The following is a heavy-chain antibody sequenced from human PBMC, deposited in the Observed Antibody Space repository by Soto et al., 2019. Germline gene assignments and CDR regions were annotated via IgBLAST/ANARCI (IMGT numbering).Heavy chain of an antibody. J-gene: IGHJ4*02. D-gene: IGHD3-10*01. V-gene: IGHV4-39*01. CDR1: GGSISSSSYY. CDR3: ARHNYGSGSTYFDY. Sequence: SETHSLTCPLSGGSISSSSYYWGWIRQPPGKGLEWIGSIYYSGSTNYNPSLKSRVTISVDTSKNQFSLKLNSMTAADTAVYYCARHNYGSGSTYFDYWGQGTLVTVSS. CDR2: IYYSGST.